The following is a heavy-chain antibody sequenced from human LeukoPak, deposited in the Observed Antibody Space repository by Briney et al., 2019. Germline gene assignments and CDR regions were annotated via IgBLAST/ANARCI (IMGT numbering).Heavy chain of an antibody. V-gene: IGHV3-74*01. CDR1: GFTFSNAW. CDR3: AKDRDDYVWGSYLGAFDI. D-gene: IGHD3-16*01. CDR2: INSDGSST. Sequence: PGGSLRLSCAASGFTFSNAWMHWVRQAPGKGLVWVSRINSDGSSTNYADSVKGRFTISRDNAKNTLYLQMNSLRAEDTAVFYCAKDRDDYVWGSYLGAFDIWGQGTMVTVSS. J-gene: IGHJ3*02.